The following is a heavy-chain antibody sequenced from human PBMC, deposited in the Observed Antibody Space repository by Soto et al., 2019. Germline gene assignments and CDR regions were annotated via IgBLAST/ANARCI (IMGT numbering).Heavy chain of an antibody. CDR2: IYYTGST. V-gene: IGHV4-30-2*01. Sequence: QVVLQESGPGLVKPSQTLSLTCAVSGGSMSRGGQSWSWIRQPPGKGLEWLGFIYYTGSTYYNPSLKSRVTLSVDRSKNQFSLNLTSVNAADTAMYFCARAPPGLSPRWDFWGQGTTVTVSS. CDR3: ARAPPGLSPRWDF. CDR1: GGSMSRGGQS. J-gene: IGHJ6*02. D-gene: IGHD3-10*01.